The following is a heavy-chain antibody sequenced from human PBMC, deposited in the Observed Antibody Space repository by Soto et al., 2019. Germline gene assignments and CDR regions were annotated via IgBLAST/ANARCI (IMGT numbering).Heavy chain of an antibody. CDR1: GGSFSGYY. V-gene: IGHV4-34*01. Sequence: QVQLQQWGAGLLKPSETLSLTCAVYGGSFSGYYWSWIRQPPGKGLEWIGEINHSGSTNYNPSLKSRVTISVDTSKNQFSLKLSSVTAADTAVYYCARGDDGSYYYMDVWGKGTTVTVSS. CDR2: INHSGST. CDR3: ARGDDGSYYYMDV. D-gene: IGHD1-1*01. J-gene: IGHJ6*03.